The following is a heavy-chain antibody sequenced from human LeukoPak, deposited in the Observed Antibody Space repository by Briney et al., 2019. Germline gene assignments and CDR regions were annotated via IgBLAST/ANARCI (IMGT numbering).Heavy chain of an antibody. CDR2: IKQDGSEE. D-gene: IGHD3-16*01. J-gene: IGHJ6*03. V-gene: IGHV3-7*01. Sequence: PGGSLRLSCEVSGFSFSSYWMSWVRQAPGKGLEWVANIKQDGSEEYYVDSVKGRFTISRDNGKNSLYLQMNSLRAEDKAVYYCARANYDYVWGSPFYYYYMDVWGKGTTVTISS. CDR1: GFSFSSYW. CDR3: ARANYDYVWGSPFYYYYMDV.